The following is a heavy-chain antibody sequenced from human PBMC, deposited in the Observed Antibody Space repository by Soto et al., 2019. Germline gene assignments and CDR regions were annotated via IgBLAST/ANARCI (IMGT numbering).Heavy chain of an antibody. Sequence: PSETLSLTCAVYGGPFVGYYCIFSRHPPCKGLEWIVEINHSGSTNYNPSLKSRVTISVDTSKNQFSLKLSSVTAADTAVYYCARASTYSSSWYVARWFDPWGQGTLVTVSS. CDR1: GGPFVGYY. D-gene: IGHD6-13*01. V-gene: IGHV4-34*01. CDR3: ARASTYSSSWYVARWFDP. CDR2: INHSGST. J-gene: IGHJ5*02.